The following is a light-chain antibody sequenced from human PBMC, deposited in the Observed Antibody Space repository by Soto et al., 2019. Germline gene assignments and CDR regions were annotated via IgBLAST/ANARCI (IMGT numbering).Light chain of an antibody. CDR3: QHYGGSPRYT. CDR1: QSVTSTY. Sequence: EIVLTQSPGTLSLSPGERATLSCRASQSVTSTYLAWYQQKPGQAPSLLIYGAFSRATGIPDRFSGSGSGTDFSLTISRLEPEDFAVYYCQHYGGSPRYTFGQGTKLEIK. V-gene: IGKV3-20*01. CDR2: GAF. J-gene: IGKJ2*01.